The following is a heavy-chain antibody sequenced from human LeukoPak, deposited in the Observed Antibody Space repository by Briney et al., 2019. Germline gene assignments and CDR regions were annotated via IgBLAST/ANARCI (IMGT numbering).Heavy chain of an antibody. CDR2: IKQDGSEK. D-gene: IGHD4-17*01. Sequence: GGSLRLSCAASGFTFSSYWMSWVRQAPGKGLEWVANIKQDGSEKYYVDSEKGRFTISRDNAKNSLYLQMNSLRAEDTAVYYCARDSDYGDYAYYYYGMDVWGQGTTVTVSS. CDR1: GFTFSSYW. CDR3: ARDSDYGDYAYYYYGMDV. J-gene: IGHJ6*02. V-gene: IGHV3-7*01.